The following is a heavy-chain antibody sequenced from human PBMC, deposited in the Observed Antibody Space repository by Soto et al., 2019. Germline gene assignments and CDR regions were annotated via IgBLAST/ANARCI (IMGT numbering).Heavy chain of an antibody. J-gene: IGHJ5*02. CDR3: ARGSSSWYGWFDP. D-gene: IGHD6-13*01. CDR1: GGSISSGGYS. V-gene: IGHV4-30-2*01. CDR2: IYHSGST. Sequence: PSETLSLTCAVSGGSISSGGYSWSWIRQPPGKGLEWIGYIYHSGSTYYNPSLKSRVTISVDRSKNQFSLKLSSVTAADTAVYYCARGSSSWYGWFDPWGQGTLVTVS.